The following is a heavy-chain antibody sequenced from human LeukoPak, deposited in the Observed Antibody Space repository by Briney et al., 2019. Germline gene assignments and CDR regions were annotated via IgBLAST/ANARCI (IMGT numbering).Heavy chain of an antibody. CDR2: ISYDGSNK. Sequence: PGRSLRLSCAASGLTFSSYAMHWVRQAPGKGLEWAAVISYDGSNKYYADSVKGRFTISRANSKNTLYLQRDRLRGEGTAVFFWARDLAGGVVACKLHYYYFGMDVWGQGATGTVSS. J-gene: IGHJ6*02. D-gene: IGHD2-15*01. V-gene: IGHV3-30-3*01. CDR1: GLTFSSYA. CDR3: ARDLAGGVVACKLHYYYFGMDV.